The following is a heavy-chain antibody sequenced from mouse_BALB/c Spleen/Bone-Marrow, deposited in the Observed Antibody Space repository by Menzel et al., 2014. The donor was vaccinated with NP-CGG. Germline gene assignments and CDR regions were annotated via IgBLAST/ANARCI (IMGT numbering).Heavy chain of an antibody. CDR1: GYTFSSYW. CDR2: ILPGSGTT. D-gene: IGHD1-1*01. J-gene: IGHJ4*01. CDR3: ARSHYYGLYYAMDY. V-gene: IGHV1-9*01. Sequence: QVQLKESGAELMKPGASVKISCKTTGYTFSSYWIEWVKQRPGHGLEWIGEILPGSGTTNYNEKFKGKATFTADTSSNTAYMQLSSLTSEDSAVYYCARSHYYGLYYAMDYWGQGTSVTVSP.